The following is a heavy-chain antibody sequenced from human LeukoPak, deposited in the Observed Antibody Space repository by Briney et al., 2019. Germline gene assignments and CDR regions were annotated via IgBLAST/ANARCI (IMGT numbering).Heavy chain of an antibody. V-gene: IGHV3-53*01. D-gene: IGHD1-26*01. CDR1: GFTVSSNY. CDR3: ARDRVVGAFGFDY. CDR2: IYSGGST. J-gene: IGHJ4*02. Sequence: GGSLRLSCAASGFTVSSNYMSWVRQAPGKGLEWVSVIYSGGSTYYADSVEGRFTISRDNSKNTLYLQMNSLRAEDTAVYYCARDRVVGAFGFDYWGQGTLVTVSS.